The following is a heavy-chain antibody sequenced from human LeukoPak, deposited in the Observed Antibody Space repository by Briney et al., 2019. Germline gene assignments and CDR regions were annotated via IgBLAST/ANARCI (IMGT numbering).Heavy chain of an antibody. CDR1: GGSFSGPF. CDR3: ARISFPVWGEFYNAYYYYGMDV. Sequence: SETLSLTCAVYGGSFSGPFWSWIRQPSGKGLEWIGDINHSGSTNYNPSLRSRVTISVDTSKSQFSLNLSSVTAADTAVYYCARISFPVWGEFYNAYYYYGMDVWGLGTTVTVSS. CDR2: INHSGST. V-gene: IGHV4-34*01. J-gene: IGHJ6*02. D-gene: IGHD3-10*01.